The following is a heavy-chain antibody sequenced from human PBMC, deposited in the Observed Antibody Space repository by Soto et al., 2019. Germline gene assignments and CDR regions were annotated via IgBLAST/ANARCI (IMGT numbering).Heavy chain of an antibody. J-gene: IGHJ4*02. CDR1: GASVSSGSYY. V-gene: IGHV4-61*01. CDR2: IYYSGSN. D-gene: IGHD3-10*01. CDR3: ARHIDYNYYLPD. Sequence: QVQLQESGPGLVKPSETLSLTCTVSGASVSSGSYYWSWIRQPPGKGLEWIGHIYYSGSNSYNPSLKRPDTTSVATSKHQFSLKLTSLTAADTAVYFCARHIDYNYYLPDWGQGPLVTVSS.